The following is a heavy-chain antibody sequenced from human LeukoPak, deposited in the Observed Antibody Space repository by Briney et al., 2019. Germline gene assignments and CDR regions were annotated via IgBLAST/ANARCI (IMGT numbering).Heavy chain of an antibody. D-gene: IGHD6-13*01. V-gene: IGHV3-7*03. J-gene: IGHJ6*02. CDR3: ARDIRRAAAGKHYYYGMDV. Sequence: GGSLRLSCAASGFTFSSYAMHWVRQAPGKGLEWVANIKQDGSEKYYVDSVKGRFTISRDNSKNTLYLQMNSLRAEDTAVYYCARDIRRAAAGKHYYYGMDVWGQGTTVTVSS. CDR2: IKQDGSEK. CDR1: GFTFSSYA.